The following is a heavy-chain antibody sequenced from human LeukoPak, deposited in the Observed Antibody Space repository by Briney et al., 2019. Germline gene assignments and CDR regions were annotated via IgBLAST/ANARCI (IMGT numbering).Heavy chain of an antibody. V-gene: IGHV1-69*13. CDR1: GGTFGSYA. CDR3: ARVRSYYYDSSGYYYDY. J-gene: IGHJ4*02. CDR2: IIPIFGTA. D-gene: IGHD3-22*01. Sequence: SVKVSCKASGGTFGSYAISWVRQAPGQGLEWMGGIIPIFGTANYAQKFQGRVTITADESTSTAYMELNSLRSEDTAVYYCARVRSYYYDSSGYYYDYWGQGTLVTVSS.